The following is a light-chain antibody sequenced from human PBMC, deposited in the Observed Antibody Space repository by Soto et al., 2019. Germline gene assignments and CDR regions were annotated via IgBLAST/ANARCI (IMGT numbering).Light chain of an antibody. CDR1: SSNIGAGYD. J-gene: IGLJ2*01. CDR3: AAWDDSLTGSV. CDR2: DDN. V-gene: IGLV1-40*01. Sequence: QSVLTQPPSVSGAPGQRVTISCTGSSSNIGAGYDLHWYQQLPGTAPKLLIYDDNNRPSGVPDRFSGSKSGTSASLAITGLQAEDEADYYCAAWDDSLTGSVFGGGTKLTVL.